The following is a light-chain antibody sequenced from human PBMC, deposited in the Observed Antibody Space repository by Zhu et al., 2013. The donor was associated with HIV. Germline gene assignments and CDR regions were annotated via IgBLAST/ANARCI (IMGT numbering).Light chain of an antibody. Sequence: EIMMTQSPATLSVSPGERATLSCRASQYVSSNLAWYQQKPGQVPRLLIYGASTRATGILARFSGSGSGTDFTLTISSLQSEDFAVYYCQQYNNWPYSFGQGTKLEIK. CDR2: GAS. V-gene: IGKV3-15*01. CDR3: QQYNNWPYS. CDR1: QYVSSN. J-gene: IGKJ2*03.